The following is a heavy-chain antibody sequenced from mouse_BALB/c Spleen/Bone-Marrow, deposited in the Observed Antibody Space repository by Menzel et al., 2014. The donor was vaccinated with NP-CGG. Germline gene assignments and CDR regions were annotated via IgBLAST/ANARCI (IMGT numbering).Heavy chain of an antibody. Sequence: EVQLQQSGAELVKPGASVKLSCTASGFNIKDTYMHWVKQRPEQGLEWIGRTDPANGNTKYDPKFQGKATITADTSSNTAYLQLSSLTSEDTAVYYCANYDYGWYFDVWGAGTTVTVSS. CDR3: ANYDYGWYFDV. J-gene: IGHJ1*01. CDR2: TDPANGNT. V-gene: IGHV14-3*02. CDR1: GFNIKDTY. D-gene: IGHD2-4*01.